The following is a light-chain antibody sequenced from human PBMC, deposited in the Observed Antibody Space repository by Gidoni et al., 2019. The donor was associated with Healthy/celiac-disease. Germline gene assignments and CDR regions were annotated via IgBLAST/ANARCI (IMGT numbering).Light chain of an antibody. Sequence: DLVMTQSPDSLAVSLGERATINCKSSQSVLYSSNNKNYLAWYQQKPGQPPKLLIYWASTRESGVPDRFSGSGSGTDFTLTISSLQAEDVAVYYCQQYYSTLRTFGPGTKVDIK. CDR2: WAS. CDR3: QQYYSTLRT. V-gene: IGKV4-1*01. J-gene: IGKJ3*01. CDR1: QSVLYSSNNKNY.